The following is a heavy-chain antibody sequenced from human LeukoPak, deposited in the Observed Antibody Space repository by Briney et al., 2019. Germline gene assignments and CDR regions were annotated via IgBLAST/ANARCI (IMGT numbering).Heavy chain of an antibody. V-gene: IGHV3-53*05. J-gene: IGHJ4*02. CDR2: IYSAGGT. CDR3: ARGGDDYNYYFDS. CDR1: GFTVSRNY. D-gene: IGHD5-24*01. Sequence: PGGSLRLSCAASGFTVSRNYMSWVRQAPGKGLEWVSTIYSAGGTYYADSVKGRFTISRDTSKNTLFLQMNSLKAEDTATYYCARGGDDYNYYFDSWGQGTLVTVSS.